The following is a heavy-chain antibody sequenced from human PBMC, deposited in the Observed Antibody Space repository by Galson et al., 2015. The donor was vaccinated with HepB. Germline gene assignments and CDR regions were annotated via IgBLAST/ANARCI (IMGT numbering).Heavy chain of an antibody. J-gene: IGHJ4*03. CDR3: VKTSYDFGSGYYSYYFDY. CDR2: ISGSGGST. Sequence: FLRLSCAASGFTFSSYAMSWVRQAPGKGLEWVSAISGSGGSTYYADSVKGRFTISRDNSKNTLYLQMNSLRADDTAVYDCVKTSYDFGSGYYSYYFDYGGQGTMVTVSS. D-gene: IGHD3-3*01. CDR1: GFTFSSYA. V-gene: IGHV3-23*01.